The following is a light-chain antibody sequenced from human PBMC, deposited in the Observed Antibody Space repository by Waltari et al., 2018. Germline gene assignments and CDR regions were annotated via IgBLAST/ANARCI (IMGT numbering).Light chain of an antibody. Sequence: EIVLTQSPGTLSLSPGERATLSCRASQSVSSSYLACDQQTPGQAPRLLIYGASSRATGIPDRFSGSGSRTDFTLTISRLEPEDIAVYYCQQYGSSPYTFGQGTKVEIK. CDR3: QQYGSSPYT. CDR1: QSVSSSY. V-gene: IGKV3-20*01. J-gene: IGKJ2*01. CDR2: GAS.